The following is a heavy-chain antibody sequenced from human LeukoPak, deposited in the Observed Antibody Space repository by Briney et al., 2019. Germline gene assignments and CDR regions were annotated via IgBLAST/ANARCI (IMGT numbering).Heavy chain of an antibody. J-gene: IGHJ4*02. V-gene: IGHV1-69*04. D-gene: IGHD6-13*01. CDR1: GSTFSSYA. Sequence: SVKVSCKASGSTFSSYAISWVRQAPGQGLEWMGRIIPILGIANYAQKFQGRVTITADKSTSTAYMELSSLRSEDTAVYYCARDPTAAGINYWGQGTLVTVSS. CDR3: ARDPTAAGINY. CDR2: IIPILGIA.